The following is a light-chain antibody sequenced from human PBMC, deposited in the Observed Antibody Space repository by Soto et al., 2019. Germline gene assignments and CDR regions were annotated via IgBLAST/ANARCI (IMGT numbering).Light chain of an antibody. J-gene: IGLJ1*01. Sequence: QSVLTQPPSASGSPGQSVTISCTGTSSDVGGYNYVSWYQQHPGKAPKLMIYEVSKRPSGVPDRFSGSKSGNTASLTVSGLQAEDDSDYYCTSYAGYNNFFYVFGTVTMVTVL. CDR1: SSDVGGYNY. CDR2: EVS. V-gene: IGLV2-8*01. CDR3: TSYAGYNNFFYV.